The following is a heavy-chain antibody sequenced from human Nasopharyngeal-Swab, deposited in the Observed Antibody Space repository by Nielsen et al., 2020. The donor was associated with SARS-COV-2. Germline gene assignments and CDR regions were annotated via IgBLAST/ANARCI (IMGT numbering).Heavy chain of an antibody. Sequence: SETLSLTCTISGGSMSSGNYYWGWSRQSPGKGLEWIGSIYFSGSTYYNPSLKSRVTISVDTSKNQFSLKLSSVTAADTAVYYCARGHSSSSQYFDYWGQGTLVTVSS. J-gene: IGHJ4*02. CDR1: GGSMSSGNYY. V-gene: IGHV4-39*07. D-gene: IGHD6-6*01. CDR2: IYFSGST. CDR3: ARGHSSSSQYFDY.